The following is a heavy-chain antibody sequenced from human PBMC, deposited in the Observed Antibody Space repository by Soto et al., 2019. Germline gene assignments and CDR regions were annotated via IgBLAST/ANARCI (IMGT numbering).Heavy chain of an antibody. D-gene: IGHD7-27*01. V-gene: IGHV3-23*01. J-gene: IGHJ3*02. CDR3: GKGTWGAFDI. Sequence: EVQLLESGGGLVQPGGSLRLSCVASGFTFSSNAMSWVRQAPGKGLEWVSHITSGSGGGTYYADSGKGRFTIARDNAKNTLYMQMNSVRVEDTAVYYCGKGTWGAFDIWGHGTLVTVSS. CDR1: GFTFSSNA. CDR2: ITSGSGGGT.